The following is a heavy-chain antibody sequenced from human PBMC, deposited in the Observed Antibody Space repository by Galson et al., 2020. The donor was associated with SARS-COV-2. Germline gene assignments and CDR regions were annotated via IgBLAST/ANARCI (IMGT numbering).Heavy chain of an antibody. CDR2: IPWNSLTS. J-gene: IGHJ1*01. CDR1: GFTFDDFS. D-gene: IGHD3-10*01. CDR3: VKSQASGNYFQYFQN. V-gene: IGHV3-9*01. Sequence: SLKISCAASGFTFDDFSMHWVRQAPGKGLEWVASIPWNSLTSAHADSVKGRFAISRDNAKNSLYLQMHGLRAEDTAFYYCVKSQASGNYFQYFQNWGQGTLVTVSS.